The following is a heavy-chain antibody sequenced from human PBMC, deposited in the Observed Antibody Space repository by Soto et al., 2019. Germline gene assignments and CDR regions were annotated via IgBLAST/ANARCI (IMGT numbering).Heavy chain of an antibody. CDR2: ISDSGGTV. D-gene: IGHD3-3*01. CDR3: ARDLLHYGFWSGYSAYFYYGMDV. V-gene: IGHV3-48*03. J-gene: IGHJ6*02. Sequence: PGGSLRLSCAASGFTFSSYEMNWVRQAPGQGLEWVSYISDSGGTVYYADSVKGRFTVSRDNAQNSVYLQMNSLRTEGTAVYYCARDLLHYGFWSGYSAYFYYGMDVWGPGTTVTVSS. CDR1: GFTFSSYE.